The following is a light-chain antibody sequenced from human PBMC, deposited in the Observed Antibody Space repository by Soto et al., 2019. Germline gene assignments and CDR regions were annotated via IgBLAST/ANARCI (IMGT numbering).Light chain of an antibody. J-gene: IGLJ1*01. Sequence: SVLTHPPSASGSPGQSVTISCTGTSSDVAGYNYVSWYQQHPGKAPKLIIYEVTKRPSGVPDRFSGSKSGNTASLTVSGLQAEDEADYYCSSYAGSSTLGVFGTGTKVTVL. CDR1: SSDVAGYNY. CDR3: SSYAGSSTLGV. CDR2: EVT. V-gene: IGLV2-8*01.